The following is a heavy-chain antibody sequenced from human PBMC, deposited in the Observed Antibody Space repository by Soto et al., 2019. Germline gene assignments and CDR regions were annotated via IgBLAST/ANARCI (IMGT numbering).Heavy chain of an antibody. CDR1: GFTFSNAW. D-gene: IGHD3-9*01. Sequence: EVQLVESGGGLVKPGGSLRLSCAASGFTFSNAWMSWVRQAPGKGLEWVGRIKSKTDGGTTDYAAPVKGRFTISREDSKNTLYLQMNSLKTEDTAVYYCTTVPRLRYFDWTYYYYYYMDVWGKGTTVTVSS. CDR2: IKSKTDGGTT. V-gene: IGHV3-15*01. CDR3: TTVPRLRYFDWTYYYYYYMDV. J-gene: IGHJ6*03.